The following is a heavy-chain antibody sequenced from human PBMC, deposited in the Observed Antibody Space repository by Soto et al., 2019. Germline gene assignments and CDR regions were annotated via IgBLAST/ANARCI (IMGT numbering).Heavy chain of an antibody. CDR2: IYWDDDK. CDR1: GFSLSTSGVG. V-gene: IGHV2-5*02. D-gene: IGHD2-21*02. CDR3: AHLVVGTAIRGGWFDP. J-gene: IGHJ5*02. Sequence: QITLKESGPTLVKPTQTLTLTCTFSGFSLSTSGVGVGWIRQPPGKALEWLALIYWDDDKRYSPSLKSRLTITQDPSKNHVLRTMTNMYPVDTATYYCAHLVVGTAIRGGWFDPWGQGTLVTVSS.